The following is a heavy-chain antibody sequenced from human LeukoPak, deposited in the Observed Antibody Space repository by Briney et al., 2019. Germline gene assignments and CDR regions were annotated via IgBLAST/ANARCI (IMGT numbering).Heavy chain of an antibody. V-gene: IGHV3-33*01. CDR3: AREDRSYGSGSWYNWFDP. J-gene: IGHJ5*02. CDR2: IRADGSGR. Sequence: GTSLRLSCAASGFTFSHFGMHWARQAPGKGLEWVAFIRADGSGRYYADSVKGRFTISRDNAKNSLYLQMNCLRAEDTAVYYCAREDRSYGSGSWYNWFDPWGQGTLVTVSS. CDR1: GFTFSHFG. D-gene: IGHD3-10*01.